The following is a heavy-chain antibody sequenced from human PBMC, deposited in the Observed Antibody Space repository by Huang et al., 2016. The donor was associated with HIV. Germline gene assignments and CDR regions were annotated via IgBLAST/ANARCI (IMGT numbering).Heavy chain of an antibody. Sequence: EVQLVESGGGLVQPGGSLRLSCAASGFSISSYWMHWVRQVPGKGLVWVSRINSDGSSTSDADSVKGRFTISRDNAKNTLYLQMNSLRAEDTAVYYCARDPRIQSWLNFFDYWGQGTLVSVSS. V-gene: IGHV3-74*01. D-gene: IGHD3-22*01. J-gene: IGHJ4*02. CDR1: GFSISSYW. CDR3: ARDPRIQSWLNFFDY. CDR2: INSDGSST.